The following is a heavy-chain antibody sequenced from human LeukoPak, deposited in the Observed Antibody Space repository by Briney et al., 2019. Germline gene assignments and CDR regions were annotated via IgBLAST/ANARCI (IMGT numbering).Heavy chain of an antibody. Sequence: VGSLRLSCAASGFTFSTYGMHWVRQAPGKGLEWVAVVWYDGTNIHYVDSVKGRFTISRDNSKSTLYLQMNSLTAEDTAVYYCARGGYSGTYYFDYWGQGTLVTVSS. CDR2: VWYDGTNI. J-gene: IGHJ4*02. D-gene: IGHD1-26*01. CDR3: ARGGYSGTYYFDY. CDR1: GFTFSTYG. V-gene: IGHV3-33*01.